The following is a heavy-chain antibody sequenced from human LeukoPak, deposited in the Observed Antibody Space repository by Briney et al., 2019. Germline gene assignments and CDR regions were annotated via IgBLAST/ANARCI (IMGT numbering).Heavy chain of an antibody. V-gene: IGHV3-48*03. J-gene: IGHJ5*02. CDR1: GFIFSSYE. CDR3: ARGFRWFDP. CDR2: ISSSGSTI. Sequence: GGSLRLSCAASGFIFSSYEMNWVRQAPGKGLEWVSYISSSGSTIYYADSVKRRFTISRDSAKNSLYLQMDSLRAEDTAVYYCARGFRWFDPWGQGTLVTVSS. D-gene: IGHD3-3*01.